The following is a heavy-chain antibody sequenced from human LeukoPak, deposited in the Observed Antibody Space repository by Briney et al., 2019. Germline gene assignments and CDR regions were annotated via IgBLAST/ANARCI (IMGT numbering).Heavy chain of an antibody. J-gene: IGHJ4*02. CDR3: ARRGSGSYYNDLMDY. V-gene: IGHV4-34*01. CDR2: INHSGST. D-gene: IGHD3-10*01. Sequence: SETLSLTCAVHGGSFSGYYWSLIRQPAGMGLVWMGEINHSGSTNYNPSLKSRVTISVDTSKNQFSLKLSSVTAADTAVYYCARRGSGSYYNDLMDYWGQGTLVTVSS. CDR1: GGSFSGYY.